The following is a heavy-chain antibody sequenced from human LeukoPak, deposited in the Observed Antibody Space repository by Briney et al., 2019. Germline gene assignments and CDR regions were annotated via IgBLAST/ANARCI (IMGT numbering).Heavy chain of an antibody. Sequence: SETLTLTCTVSGGTISSNSYYWGWIRQPPGKGLEWIGSIYYSGSTYYNPSLKSRVTISVDTSKNQFSLKLSSVTASDTAVYYCARHTSGGAGIYGSCWYGYYFGYWAQGTLVTVSS. J-gene: IGHJ4*02. CDR1: GGTISSNSYY. D-gene: IGHD6-19*01. CDR3: ARHTSGGAGIYGSCWYGYYFGY. CDR2: IYYSGST. V-gene: IGHV4-39*01.